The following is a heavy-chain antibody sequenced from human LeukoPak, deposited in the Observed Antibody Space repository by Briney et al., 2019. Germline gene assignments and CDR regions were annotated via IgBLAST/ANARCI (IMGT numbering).Heavy chain of an antibody. V-gene: IGHV4-38-2*01. Sequence: PSETLSLTCAVSGYSISSGYYWGWIRQPPGKGLEWIGSIYHSGSTYYNPSLKSRVTISVDTSENQFSLKLSSVTAADTAVYYCAGVSPPEKYSYGWDFDYWGQGTLVTVSS. CDR2: IYHSGST. CDR1: GYSISSGYY. D-gene: IGHD5-18*01. J-gene: IGHJ4*02. CDR3: AGVSPPEKYSYGWDFDY.